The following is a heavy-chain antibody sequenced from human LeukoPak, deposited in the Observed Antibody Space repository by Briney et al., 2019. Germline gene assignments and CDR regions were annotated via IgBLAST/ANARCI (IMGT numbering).Heavy chain of an antibody. CDR3: ARDLYGDYFAY. CDR2: ISYDGSNK. V-gene: IGHV3-30*03. Sequence: PAGGSLRLSCAASGFTFSSYGMHWVRQAPGKGLEWVAVISYDGSNKYYADSVKGRFTISRDNAKNSLFLQMSSLRAEDTAVYYCARDLYGDYFAYWGQGTLVTVSS. J-gene: IGHJ4*02. CDR1: GFTFSSYG. D-gene: IGHD4-17*01.